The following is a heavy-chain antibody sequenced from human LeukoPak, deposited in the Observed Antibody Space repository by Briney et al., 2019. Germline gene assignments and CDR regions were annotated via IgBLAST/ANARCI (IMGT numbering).Heavy chain of an antibody. D-gene: IGHD2-2*01. CDR3: ASFSPALHDAFDI. Sequence: RGASVKVSCKASGYTFTGYYMHWVRQAPGQGLEWMGWINPNSGGTNYAQKFQGRVTMTRDTSISTAYMELSRLRSDDTAVYYCASFSPALHDAFDIWGQGTMVTVSS. CDR1: GYTFTGYY. V-gene: IGHV1-2*02. J-gene: IGHJ3*02. CDR2: INPNSGGT.